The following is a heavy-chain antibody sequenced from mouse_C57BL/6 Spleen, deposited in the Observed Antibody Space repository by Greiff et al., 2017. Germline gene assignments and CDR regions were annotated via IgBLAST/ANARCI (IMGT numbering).Heavy chain of an antibody. CDR2: INSDGGST. CDR1: EYEFPSHD. Sequence: EVKLVESGGGLVQPGESLKLSCESNEYEFPSHDMSWVRKTPEKRLELVAAINSDGGSTYYPDTMERRFIISRDTTKKTLYLQMSSLMSEDTALDYCARDYGSSPFAYWGQGTLVTVSA. J-gene: IGHJ3*01. V-gene: IGHV5-2*01. D-gene: IGHD1-1*01. CDR3: ARDYGSSPFAY.